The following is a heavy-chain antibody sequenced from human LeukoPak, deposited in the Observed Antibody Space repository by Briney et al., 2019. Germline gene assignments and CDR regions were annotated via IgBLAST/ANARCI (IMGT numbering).Heavy chain of an antibody. CDR2: IRSKANSYAT. Sequence: GGSLTLSCAASGVTFSGSAMHWVRQPSGKGQGWVGLIRSKANSYATAYAASVKGRFTISGDDSKNTAYLQMNSLKTADTAVYYCTRHRTSGWYNWFDPWGQGTLVTVSS. D-gene: IGHD6-19*01. V-gene: IGHV3-73*01. CDR3: TRHRTSGWYNWFDP. J-gene: IGHJ5*02. CDR1: GVTFSGSA.